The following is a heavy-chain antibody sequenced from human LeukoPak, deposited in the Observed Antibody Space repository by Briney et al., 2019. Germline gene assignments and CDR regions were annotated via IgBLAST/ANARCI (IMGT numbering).Heavy chain of an antibody. Sequence: SETLSLTCTVSGVSISSNYWSWIRQPPGEGLECIGYIFNSADIRYNPSLQSRVTISVDTSKNQFSLKLSSVTAADTAIYYCASLNYHGSRSPFDYWGQGMLVTVSS. CDR1: GVSISSNY. J-gene: IGHJ4*02. D-gene: IGHD3-10*01. CDR3: ASLNYHGSRSPFDY. CDR2: IFNSADI. V-gene: IGHV4-59*01.